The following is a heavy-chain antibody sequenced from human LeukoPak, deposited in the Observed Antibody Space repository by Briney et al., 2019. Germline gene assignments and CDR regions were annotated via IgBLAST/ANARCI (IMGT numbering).Heavy chain of an antibody. CDR2: IYYSGST. V-gene: IGHV4-39*07. Sequence: PSETLSLTCTVSSGSISSSSYYWGWIRQPPGKGLEWIGSIYYSGSTNYNPSLKSRVTISVDTSKNQFSLKLSSVTAADTAVYYCAREEYYYGSGSSWDWFDPWGQGTLVTVSS. CDR1: SGSISSSSYY. J-gene: IGHJ5*02. CDR3: AREEYYYGSGSSWDWFDP. D-gene: IGHD3-10*01.